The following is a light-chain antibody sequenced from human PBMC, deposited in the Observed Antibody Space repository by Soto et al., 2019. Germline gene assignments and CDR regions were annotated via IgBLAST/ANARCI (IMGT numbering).Light chain of an antibody. CDR1: SSDVGGYNY. CDR2: EVS. CDR3: PSYTSSITYV. V-gene: IGLV2-14*01. J-gene: IGLJ1*01. Sequence: QSALTQPASVSGSPGQSITIPCTGTSSDVGGYNYVSWYQQRPGKAPKLMIYEVSNRPSGVSNRFSGSKSGNPAPLTISGLQAEDEADYYCPSYTSSITYVFGTGTKVTVL.